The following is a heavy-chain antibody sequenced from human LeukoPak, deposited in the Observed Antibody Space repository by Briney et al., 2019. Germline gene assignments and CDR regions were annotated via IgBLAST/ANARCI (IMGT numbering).Heavy chain of an antibody. CDR3: ARSNQADDY. CDR2: INPGGSSI. Sequence: QTGGSLRLSCAASGFTFSSYWMHWVRQVPGKGLVWVARINPGGSSITYADSVKGRFTISRDNAKNTLNLQMDGLRAEDTGVYYCARSNQADDYWGQGTLVTASS. CDR1: GFTFSSYW. J-gene: IGHJ4*02. D-gene: IGHD1-14*01. V-gene: IGHV3-74*01.